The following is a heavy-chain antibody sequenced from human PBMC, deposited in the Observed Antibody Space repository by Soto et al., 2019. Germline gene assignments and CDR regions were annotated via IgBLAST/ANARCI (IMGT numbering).Heavy chain of an antibody. V-gene: IGHV3-7*01. CDR1: GFTFSSYW. CDR2: IKQDGSEK. D-gene: IGHD7-27*01. J-gene: IGHJ2*01. CDR3: ARYRTGVWYFDL. Sequence: EVQLVESGGGLVQPGGSLRLSCAAYGFTFSSYWMSWVRRAPGKGLEWVATIKQDGSEKYYVDSVKGRFTISRDNAKNSLFLQMNSLRAEDTAVLYCARYRTGVWYFDLWGRGTLVTVSS.